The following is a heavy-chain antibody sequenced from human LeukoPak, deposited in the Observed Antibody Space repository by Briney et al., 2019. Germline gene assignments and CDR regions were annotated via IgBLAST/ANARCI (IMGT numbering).Heavy chain of an antibody. CDR2: IYYSGST. J-gene: IGHJ6*02. D-gene: IGHD3-22*01. V-gene: IGHV4-59*01. CDR3: ASADYYDSSGYYFYYYYYGMDV. CDR1: GGSISSYY. Sequence: PSETLSLTCTVSGGSISSYYWSWIRQPPGKGLEWIGYIYYSGSTNYNPSLKSRVTISVDTSKNQFSLKLSSVTAADTAVYYCASADYYDSSGYYFYYYYYGMDVWGQGTTVTVSS.